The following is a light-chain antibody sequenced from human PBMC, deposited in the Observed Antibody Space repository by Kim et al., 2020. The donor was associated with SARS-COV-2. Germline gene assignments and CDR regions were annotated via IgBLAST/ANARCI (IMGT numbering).Light chain of an antibody. V-gene: IGLV2-8*01. Sequence: GQSVTISCTGTSSDVGDYNSVSWYQQHPGKVPKLLIYEVNKRPSGVPDRFSGSKSGNSASLTVSGLQAEDEADYYCSSYAGSNNYVFGSGTKVTVL. CDR1: SSDVGDYNS. CDR2: EVN. CDR3: SSYAGSNNYV. J-gene: IGLJ1*01.